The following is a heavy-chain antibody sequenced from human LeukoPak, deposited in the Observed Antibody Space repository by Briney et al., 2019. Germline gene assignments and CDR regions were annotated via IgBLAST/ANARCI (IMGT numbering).Heavy chain of an antibody. J-gene: IGHJ4*02. CDR1: GFTFSSYG. CDR3: AKEVRGSFDY. D-gene: IGHD3-10*01. V-gene: IGHV3-33*06. CDR2: IWYDGSNK. Sequence: GGSLRLSCAASGFTFSSYGMHWIRQAPGKGLEWVAVIWYDGSNKYYADSVKGRFTISRDNSKNTLYLQMNSLRAEDTAVYYCAKEVRGSFDYWGQGTLVTVSS.